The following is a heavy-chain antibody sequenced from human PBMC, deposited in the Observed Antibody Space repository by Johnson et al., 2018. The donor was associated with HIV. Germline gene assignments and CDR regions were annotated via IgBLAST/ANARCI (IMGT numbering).Heavy chain of an antibody. V-gene: IGHV3-72*01. D-gene: IGHD3-3*01. CDR2: TRNKANSYTT. CDR1: GFTFSDHY. J-gene: IGHJ3*02. CDR3: AREPHNLWSPEAFDI. Sequence: VQLVESGGGLVQPGGSLRLSCAASGFTFSDHYMDWVRQAPGKGLEWVGRTRNKANSYTTEYAASVKGRFTISRDDSKNSLYLQMNSLKTEDTAVYYCAREPHNLWSPEAFDIWGQGTMVTVSS.